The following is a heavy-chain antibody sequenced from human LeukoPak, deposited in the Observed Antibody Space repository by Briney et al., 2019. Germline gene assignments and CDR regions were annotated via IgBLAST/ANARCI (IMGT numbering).Heavy chain of an antibody. CDR3: AKALGDYEFDY. CDR1: GFTVSLYY. D-gene: IGHD4-17*01. CDR2: IYSGGPT. J-gene: IGHJ4*02. V-gene: IGHV3-53*01. Sequence: GGSLRLSCAASGFTVSLYYMTWVRQAPGKGLEWVSVIYSGGPTYYADSVKGRFTISRDNSKNTLYLQMNSLRAEDTAVYYCAKALGDYEFDYWGQGTLVTVSS.